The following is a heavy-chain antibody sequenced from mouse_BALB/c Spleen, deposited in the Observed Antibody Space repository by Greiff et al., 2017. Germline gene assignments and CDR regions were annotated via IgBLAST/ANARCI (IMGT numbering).Heavy chain of an antibody. J-gene: IGHJ2*01. Sequence: LKQPGSELVRPGASVKLSCKASGYTFTSYWMHWVKQRPGQGLEWIGNIYPGSGSTNYDEKFKSKATLTVDTSSSTAYMQLSSLTSEDSAVYYCTRGYGSSYFDYWGQGTTLTVSS. V-gene: IGHV1S22*01. D-gene: IGHD1-1*01. CDR1: GYTFTSYW. CDR2: IYPGSGST. CDR3: TRGYGSSYFDY.